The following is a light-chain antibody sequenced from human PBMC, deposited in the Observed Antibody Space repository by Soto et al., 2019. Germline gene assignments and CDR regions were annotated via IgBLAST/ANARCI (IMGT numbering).Light chain of an antibody. Sequence: QSALTQPPSASGSPGQSVTISCTGTSSDVGGYNYVSWYQQHPGKAPKLIIYAISNRPSGVNDRFSGSKSGNTASLTISGLQAEDEADYYCVSYTGYSDPVFGGGTKLTVL. CDR2: AIS. CDR1: SSDVGGYNY. J-gene: IGLJ2*01. CDR3: VSYTGYSDPV. V-gene: IGLV2-8*01.